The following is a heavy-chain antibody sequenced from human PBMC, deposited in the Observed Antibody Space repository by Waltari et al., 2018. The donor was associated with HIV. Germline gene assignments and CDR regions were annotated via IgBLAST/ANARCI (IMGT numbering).Heavy chain of an antibody. Sequence: QVQLQQWGAGLLKPSETLSLTCAVYGGSFSGYYWSWLRQHPGKGLEWIGEINHSGSTNYKPSLKSRVTISVDTSKNQFSLKLSSVTAADTAVYYCARGRSPYSSGWYASEYWGQGTLVTVSS. CDR1: GGSFSGYY. V-gene: IGHV4-34*01. J-gene: IGHJ4*02. D-gene: IGHD6-19*01. CDR3: ARGRSPYSSGWYASEY. CDR2: INHSGST.